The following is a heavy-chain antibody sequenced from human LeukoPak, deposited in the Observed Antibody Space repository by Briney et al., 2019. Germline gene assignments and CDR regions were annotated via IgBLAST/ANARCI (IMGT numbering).Heavy chain of an antibody. V-gene: IGHV4-59*08. D-gene: IGHD4-11*01. J-gene: IGHJ2*01. CDR2: IYYSGST. Sequence: PSETLSLTCTVSGGSISSYYWSWLRQPPGKGLEWIGYIYYSGSTNYNPSLKSRVTISVDTSKNQFSLKLSSVTAADTAVYYCASRTTKLGNRWYFDLWGRGTLVTVSS. CDR3: ASRTTKLGNRWYFDL. CDR1: GGSISSYY.